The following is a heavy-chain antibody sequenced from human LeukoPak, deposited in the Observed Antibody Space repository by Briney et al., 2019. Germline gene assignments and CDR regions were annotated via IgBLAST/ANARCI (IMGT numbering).Heavy chain of an antibody. D-gene: IGHD3-22*01. CDR3: ASNPYYYDSGGYYRGNWFDP. J-gene: IGHJ5*02. CDR1: GGSISSSNYY. CDR2: IYTSGST. Sequence: SSETLSLTCTVSGGSISSSNYYWSWIRQPAGKGLEWIGRIYTSGSTNYNPSLKSRVTISVDTSKNQFSLKLSSVTAADTAVYYCASNPYYYDSGGYYRGNWFDPWGQGTLVTVSS. V-gene: IGHV4-61*02.